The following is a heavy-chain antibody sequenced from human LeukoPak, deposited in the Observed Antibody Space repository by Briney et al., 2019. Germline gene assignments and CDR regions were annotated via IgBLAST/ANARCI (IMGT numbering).Heavy chain of an antibody. J-gene: IGHJ4*02. V-gene: IGHV3-23*01. D-gene: IGHD5-24*01. CDR2: ISGSGGST. CDR3: AKVGDGYTLRGATGFDY. Sequence: GGSLRLSCAASGFTFSSYAMSWVRQAPGKGLEWVSAISGSGGSTYYADSVKGRFTISRDNSKNTLYLQMNSLRAEDTAVYYCAKVGDGYTLRGATGFDYWGQGTLVTVSS. CDR1: GFTFSSYA.